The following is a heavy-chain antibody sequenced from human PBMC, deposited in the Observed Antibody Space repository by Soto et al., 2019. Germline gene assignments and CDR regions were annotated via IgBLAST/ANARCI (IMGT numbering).Heavy chain of an antibody. D-gene: IGHD3-3*01. CDR3: ARGTYYDFWSGYYLANYYYYYGMDV. CDR1: GFTFSSYA. Sequence: GGSLRLSCAASGFTFSSYAMHWVRQAPGKGLEWVAVISYDGSNKYYADSVRGRFTISRDNSKNTLYLQMNSLRAEDTAVYYCARGTYYDFWSGYYLANYYYYYGMDVWGQGTTVTVSS. CDR2: ISYDGSNK. J-gene: IGHJ6*02. V-gene: IGHV3-30-3*01.